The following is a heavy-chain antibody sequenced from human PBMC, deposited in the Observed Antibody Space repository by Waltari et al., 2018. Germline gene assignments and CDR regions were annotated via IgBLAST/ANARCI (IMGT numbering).Heavy chain of an antibody. CDR3: AKDDRYPNDVFDI. D-gene: IGHD2-2*02. V-gene: IGHV3-23*01. Sequence: EVQLLESGGGLVQPGGSLRLSCSASGFTFSTYAMSWVRQAPGKGREGVSAISGTDGAEWYADSVRGRFTISRDNSKNTVFLQMNSLRVEDTALYYCAKDDRYPNDVFDIWGQGTMVTVSS. J-gene: IGHJ3*02. CDR2: ISGTDGAE. CDR1: GFTFSTYA.